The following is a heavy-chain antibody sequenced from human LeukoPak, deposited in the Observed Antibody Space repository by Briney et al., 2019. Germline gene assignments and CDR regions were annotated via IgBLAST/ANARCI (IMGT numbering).Heavy chain of an antibody. Sequence: GSVKDSCKAPGHTLTAYYIHAVRQTPGQGLEWMGRINTNSCGTNYAQNFQGRVTMTSDTSTYNNHMELNRLRSDDTAVYYCARSDVVVVTATTHFDYWGQGTLVTVSS. CDR1: GHTLTAYY. V-gene: IGHV1-2*06. D-gene: IGHD2-15*01. CDR3: ARSDVVVVTATTHFDY. CDR2: INTNSCGT. J-gene: IGHJ4*02.